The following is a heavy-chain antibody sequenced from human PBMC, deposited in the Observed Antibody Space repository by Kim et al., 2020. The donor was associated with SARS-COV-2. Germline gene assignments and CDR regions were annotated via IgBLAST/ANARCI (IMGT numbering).Heavy chain of an antibody. CDR2: INAGNGNT. CDR3: ARSGVIPRIAVAVLDY. Sequence: ASVKVSCKASGYTFTSYAMHWVRQAPGQRLEWMGWINAGNGNTKYSQKFQGRVTITRDTSASTAYMELSSLRSEDTAVYYCARSGVIPRIAVAVLDYWGQGTLVTVSS. D-gene: IGHD6-19*01. J-gene: IGHJ4*02. CDR1: GYTFTSYA. V-gene: IGHV1-3*01.